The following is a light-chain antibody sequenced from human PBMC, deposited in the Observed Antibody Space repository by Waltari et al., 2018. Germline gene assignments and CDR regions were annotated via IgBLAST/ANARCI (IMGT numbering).Light chain of an antibody. V-gene: IGLV3-1*01. CDR1: TLGDKY. CDR3: QAWDSTTVV. Sequence: SYELPQPPSVSVSPGQTASITCSGTTLGDKYACWYQQQPGQSPVLVMYHDTKRPSGIPERFSGSNSGNTATLTISGTQTMDEADYYCQAWDSTTVVFGGGTKLTVL. CDR2: HDT. J-gene: IGLJ3*02.